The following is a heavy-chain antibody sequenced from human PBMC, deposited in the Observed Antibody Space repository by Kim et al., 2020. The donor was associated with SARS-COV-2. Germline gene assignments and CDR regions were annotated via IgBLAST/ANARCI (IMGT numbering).Heavy chain of an antibody. V-gene: IGHV1-69*13. Sequence: SVKVSCKASGGTFSSYAISWVRQAPGQGLEWMGGIIPIFGTANYAQKFQGRVTITADESTSTAYMELSSLRSEDTAVYYCATSPYSSSWYDYYGMDVWGQGTTVTVSS. CDR1: GGTFSSYA. D-gene: IGHD6-13*01. J-gene: IGHJ6*02. CDR3: ATSPYSSSWYDYYGMDV. CDR2: IIPIFGTA.